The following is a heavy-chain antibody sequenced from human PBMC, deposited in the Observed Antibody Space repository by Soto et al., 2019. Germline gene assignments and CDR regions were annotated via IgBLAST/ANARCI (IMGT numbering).Heavy chain of an antibody. J-gene: IGHJ4*01. V-gene: IGHV4-31*03. Sequence: QVQLQESGPGLVKPSQTLSLTCTVSGVSISTGVYYWSWIRQHPGKGLEWIGCFPHTGNTHYNPSLQRRVTISMDTPKNQFSLQLISVTAADTAVYYCVRYGDFVGAYWGQGTLVTVSS. D-gene: IGHD2-21*02. CDR2: FPHTGNT. CDR3: VRYGDFVGAY. CDR1: GVSISTGVYY.